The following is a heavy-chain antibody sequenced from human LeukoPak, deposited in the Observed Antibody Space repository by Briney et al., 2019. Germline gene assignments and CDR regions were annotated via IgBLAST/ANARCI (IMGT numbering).Heavy chain of an antibody. D-gene: IGHD2-2*01. CDR3: AKRYCSSPSCHPDY. CDR1: GFTFSSYS. CDR2: ISSSSSYI. J-gene: IGHJ4*02. V-gene: IGHV3-21*04. Sequence: GGSLRLSCAASGFTFSSYSMNWVRQAPGKGLEWVSSISSSSSYIYYADSVKGRFTISRDNAKNTLYLQMNSLRPEDTAVYYCAKRYCSSPSCHPDYWGQGTLVTVSS.